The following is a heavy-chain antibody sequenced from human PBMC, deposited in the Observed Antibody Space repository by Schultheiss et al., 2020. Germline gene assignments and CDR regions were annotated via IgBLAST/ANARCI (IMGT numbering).Heavy chain of an antibody. CDR1: GFTFGDYA. J-gene: IGHJ4*02. V-gene: IGHV3-49*04. CDR3: TRDDSY. CDR2: IRNKAYGGRT. Sequence: GSLRLSCTGSGFTFGDYAVSWVRLAPGKGLEWVAFIRNKAYGGRTEYAASVKGRFNISRDDSKSIAYLQMNALKTEDTAVYYCTRDDSYWGQGTLVTVSS.